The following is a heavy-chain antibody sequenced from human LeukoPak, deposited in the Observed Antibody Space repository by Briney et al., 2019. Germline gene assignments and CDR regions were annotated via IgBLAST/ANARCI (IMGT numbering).Heavy chain of an antibody. CDR1: GGTFSSYA. D-gene: IGHD3-10*01. CDR3: ARHVYYYGSGSYYNDYYYMDV. V-gene: IGHV1-69*05. J-gene: IGHJ6*03. Sequence: SVKVSCKAPGGTFSSYAISWVRQAPGQGLEWMGGIIPIFGTANYAQKFQGRVTITTDESTSTAYMELSSLRSEDTAVYYCARHVYYYGSGSYYNDYYYMDVWGKGTTVTVSS. CDR2: IIPIFGTA.